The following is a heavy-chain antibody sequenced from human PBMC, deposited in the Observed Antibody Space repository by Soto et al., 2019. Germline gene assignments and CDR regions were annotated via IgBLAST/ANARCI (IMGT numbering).Heavy chain of an antibody. CDR1: GFTFSSHA. CDR2: ITSTSSTK. J-gene: IGHJ6*02. Sequence: GGSLRLSCAASGFTFSSHAVHWVRQAPGKGLEWLSYITSTSSTKSYADSVKGRFTISRDNAKNSLYLQMNSLRDEDTAVYYCARRITMVRGPYYYYALDVWGQGTTVTVS. V-gene: IGHV3-48*02. CDR3: ARRITMVRGPYYYYALDV. D-gene: IGHD3-10*01.